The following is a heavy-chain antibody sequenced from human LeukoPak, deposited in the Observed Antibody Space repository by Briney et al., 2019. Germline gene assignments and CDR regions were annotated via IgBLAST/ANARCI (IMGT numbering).Heavy chain of an antibody. CDR1: GASVSSGGYY. J-gene: IGHJ2*01. CDR2: INPSGDT. D-gene: IGHD6-19*01. CDR3: ARGFSTGWYFDP. V-gene: IGHV4-61*02. Sequence: PSQTLSLTCSVSGASVSSGGYYWSWIRQPAGKEMEWIGRINPSGDTNYNPSLKSRVTMSIQTSKNQLFLNLTSVTAADTALYYCARGFSTGWYFDPWGRGTQVTVSS.